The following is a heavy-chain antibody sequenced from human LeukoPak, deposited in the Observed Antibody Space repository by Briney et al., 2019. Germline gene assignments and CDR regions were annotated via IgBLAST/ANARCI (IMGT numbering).Heavy chain of an antibody. Sequence: SETLSLTCTVSGGSISSSSYYWGWIRQPPGKGLEWIGSIYYRGSTYYNPSLKSRVTISVDTSKNQFSLKLSSVTAADTAVYYCATQRGYYDILTGYTNTYNWFDPWGQGTLVTVSS. CDR1: GGSISSSSYY. D-gene: IGHD3-9*01. CDR3: ATQRGYYDILTGYTNTYNWFDP. V-gene: IGHV4-39*01. J-gene: IGHJ5*02. CDR2: IYYRGST.